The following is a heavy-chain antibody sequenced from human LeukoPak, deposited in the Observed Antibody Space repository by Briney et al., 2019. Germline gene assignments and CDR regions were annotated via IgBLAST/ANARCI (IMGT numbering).Heavy chain of an antibody. Sequence: ASVKVSCKASGGTFSSYAISWVRQAPGQGLEWMGWIGGYNGNTTYAQKLQGRVTMTTDTSTSTAYMELRSLRSDDTAVYYCARDYWLHQVGYYYYYMDVWGKGTTVTVSS. J-gene: IGHJ6*03. CDR2: IGGYNGNT. V-gene: IGHV1-18*01. CDR1: GGTFSSYA. D-gene: IGHD5-24*01. CDR3: ARDYWLHQVGYYYYYMDV.